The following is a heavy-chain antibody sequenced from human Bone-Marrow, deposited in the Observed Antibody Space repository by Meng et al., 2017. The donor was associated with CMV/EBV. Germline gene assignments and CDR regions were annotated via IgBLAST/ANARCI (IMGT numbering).Heavy chain of an antibody. V-gene: IGHV3-7*01. J-gene: IGHJ4*02. CDR1: GFTFSSYW. Sequence: GESLKISCAASGFTFSSYWMSWVRQAPGKGLEWVANIKQDGSEKYYVDSVKGRFTISRDKAKNSLYLQMNSLRAEDTAVYYCAREGSGYRNFDYWGQGTLVTVSS. CDR3: AREGSGYRNFDY. CDR2: IKQDGSEK. D-gene: IGHD3-3*01.